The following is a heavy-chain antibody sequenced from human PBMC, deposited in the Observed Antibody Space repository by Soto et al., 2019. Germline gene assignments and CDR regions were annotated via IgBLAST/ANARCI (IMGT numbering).Heavy chain of an antibody. D-gene: IGHD5-18*01. V-gene: IGHV1-69*06. CDR2: IIPIFGTA. J-gene: IGHJ4*02. CDR3: ARSGFDTATDY. Sequence: GASVKVSCKASGGTFSSYAISWVRQAPGQGLEWMGGIIPIFGTANYAQKFQGRVTITADKSTSTAYMELSSLRSEDTAVYYCARSGFDTATDYWGQGTLAPVSS. CDR1: GGTFSSYA.